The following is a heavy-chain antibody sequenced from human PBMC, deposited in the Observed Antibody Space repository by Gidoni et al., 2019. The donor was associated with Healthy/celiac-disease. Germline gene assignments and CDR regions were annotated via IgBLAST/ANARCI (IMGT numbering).Heavy chain of an antibody. CDR2: ISGSGGST. CDR1: GFPFSSYA. Sequence: EVQLVESGGGLVQPGGSLRLSCAASGFPFSSYAMSWVRQAPGKGLEWVSAISGSGGSTYYADSVKGRFTISRDNSKNTLYLQMNSLRAEDTAVYYCAGGLLWFGEFGVDYWGQGTLVTVSS. V-gene: IGHV3-23*04. CDR3: AGGLLWFGEFGVDY. D-gene: IGHD3-10*01. J-gene: IGHJ4*02.